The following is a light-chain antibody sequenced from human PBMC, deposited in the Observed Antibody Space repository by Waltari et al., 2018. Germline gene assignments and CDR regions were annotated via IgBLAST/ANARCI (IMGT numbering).Light chain of an antibody. CDR3: QVWDSDDDHLV. Sequence: SFVPTPPPSVSVAPGTTATITCGGNNSRSNSVHWYQRKPGQAPVMVIYDDTQRTTGIPERFSSSKSGNTAALTISGVEAGDEADYFCQVWDSDDDHLVFGGGTKLTVL. J-gene: IGLJ3*02. CDR2: DDT. CDR1: NSRSNS. V-gene: IGLV3-21*04.